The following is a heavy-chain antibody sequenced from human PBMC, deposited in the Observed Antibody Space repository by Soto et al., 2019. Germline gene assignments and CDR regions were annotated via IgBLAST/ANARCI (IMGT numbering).Heavy chain of an antibody. V-gene: IGHV3-30-3*01. CDR2: ISYDGSNK. Sequence: GGSLRLSCAASGFTFSSYAMLWVRQAPGKGLEWVAVISYDGSNKYYADSVKGRFTISRDNSKNTLYLQMNSLRAEDTAVYYCARDLSRVVVSYYFDYWGQGTLVTVSS. J-gene: IGHJ4*02. CDR3: ARDLSRVVVSYYFDY. CDR1: GFTFSSYA. D-gene: IGHD3-22*01.